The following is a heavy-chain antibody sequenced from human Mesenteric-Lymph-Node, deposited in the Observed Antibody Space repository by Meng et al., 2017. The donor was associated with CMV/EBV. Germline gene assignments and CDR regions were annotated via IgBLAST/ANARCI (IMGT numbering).Heavy chain of an antibody. CDR3: ARSKSSRAYYYDSSGPLAY. D-gene: IGHD3-22*01. V-gene: IGHV4-38-2*02. CDR1: GYSISSGYY. J-gene: IGHJ4*02. CDR2: IYHSGST. Sequence: SETLSLTCTVSGYSISSGYYWGWIRQPPGKGLEWIGSIYHSGSTYFNPSLKSRVTISVDTSKNQFSLKLSSVTAADTAVYYCARSKSSRAYYYDSSGPLAYWGQGTLVTVSS.